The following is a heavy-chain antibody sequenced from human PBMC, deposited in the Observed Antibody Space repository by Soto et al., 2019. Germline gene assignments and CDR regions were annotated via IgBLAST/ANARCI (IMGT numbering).Heavy chain of an antibody. CDR1: GGSISGYY. J-gene: IGHJ6*02. CDR3: ARDPYGSGSYAHYYYGMDV. V-gene: IGHV4-31*03. D-gene: IGHD3-10*01. Sequence: SEILSLTCTVSGGSISGYYWSWIRQHPGKGLEWIGYIYYSGSTYYNPSLKSRVTISVDTSKNQFSLKLSSVTAADTAVYYCARDPYGSGSYAHYYYGMDVWGQGTTVPVSS. CDR2: IYYSGST.